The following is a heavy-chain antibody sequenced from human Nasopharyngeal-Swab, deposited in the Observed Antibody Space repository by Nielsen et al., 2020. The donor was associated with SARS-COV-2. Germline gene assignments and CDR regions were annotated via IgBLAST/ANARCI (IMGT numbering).Heavy chain of an antibody. CDR2: INPSGGST. D-gene: IGHD6-13*01. CDR3: ASTGIAAAGVDY. J-gene: IGHJ4*02. CDR1: GYTFTSYY. Sequence: ASVKVSCKASGYTFTSYYMHWVRQAPGQGLEWMGIINPSGGSTSYAQKLQGRVTMTRDTSTSTVYMELSSLRSEDTAVYYCASTGIAAAGVDYWGQGTLVTVSS. V-gene: IGHV1-46*01.